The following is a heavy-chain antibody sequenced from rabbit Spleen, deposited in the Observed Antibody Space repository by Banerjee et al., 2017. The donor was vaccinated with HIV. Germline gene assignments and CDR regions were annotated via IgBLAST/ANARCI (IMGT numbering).Heavy chain of an antibody. CDR2: IYAGISTNT. V-gene: IGHV1S45*01. Sequence: EQLEESGGGLVQPGGSLKLSCKASGFDFSSYGVSWVRQAPGKGLEWIACIYAGISTNTYYASWAKGRFTISKTSSTTGTLQMTSLTAADTATYFCARYLNGGALYTTMDLWGPGTLVTVS. D-gene: IGHD1-1*01. CDR3: ARYLNGGALYTTMDL. J-gene: IGHJ3*01. CDR1: GFDFSSYG.